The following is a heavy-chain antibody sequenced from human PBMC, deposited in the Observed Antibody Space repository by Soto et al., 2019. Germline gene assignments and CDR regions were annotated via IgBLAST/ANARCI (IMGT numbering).Heavy chain of an antibody. D-gene: IGHD5-12*01. J-gene: IGHJ6*02. CDR1: GGTFSGYA. CDR3: ARNGIVATIGPAYYYCGMDV. V-gene: IGHV1-69*13. CDR2: IIPIFGTA. Sequence: LVKLSCKASGGTFSGYAISWVRQAPGQGVEWMGGIIPIFGTANYAQKFQGRVTITADESTSTAYMELSSLRSEDTAVYYCARNGIVATIGPAYYYCGMDVWGQGTTVTVSS.